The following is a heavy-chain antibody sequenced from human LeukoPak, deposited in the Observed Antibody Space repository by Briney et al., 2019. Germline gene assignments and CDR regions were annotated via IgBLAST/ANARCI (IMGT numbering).Heavy chain of an antibody. CDR3: GIAAAGKGTYWFDP. J-gene: IGHJ5*02. D-gene: IGHD6-13*01. V-gene: IGHV4-34*01. CDR2: INHSGST. CDR1: GGSFSGYY. Sequence: SETLSLTCAVYGGSFSGYYWSWIRQPPGKGLEWIGEINHSGSTNYNPSLKSRVTISVGTSKNQFSLKLSSVIAADTAVYYCGIAAAGKGTYWFDPWGQGTLVTVSS.